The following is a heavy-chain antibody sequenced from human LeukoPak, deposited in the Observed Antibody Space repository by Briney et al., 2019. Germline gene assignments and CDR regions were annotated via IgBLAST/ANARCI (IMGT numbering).Heavy chain of an antibody. Sequence: PGGSLRLSCAASGFTFSSYTMDWVRQAPGKGLEWVARISYAGSNNYYADSVKGRFTISSDNPKNTLYLQMDGLRAEDTAVYYCSRAVHTTYYLGRYYYYAMDVWGQGTAVTVSS. D-gene: IGHD3-16*01. CDR2: ISYAGSNN. J-gene: IGHJ6*02. CDR1: GFTFSSYT. CDR3: SRAVHTTYYLGRYYYYAMDV. V-gene: IGHV3-30-3*01.